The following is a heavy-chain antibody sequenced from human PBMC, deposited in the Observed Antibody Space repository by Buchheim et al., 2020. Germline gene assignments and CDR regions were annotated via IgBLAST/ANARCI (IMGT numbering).Heavy chain of an antibody. J-gene: IGHJ1*01. V-gene: IGHV4-34*01. Sequence: QVQLQQWGAGLLKPSETLSLTCAVYGGSFSGYYWNWIRQPPGKGLEWIGEINHSGSTNYNPSLKSRVTISVDTSKNQFSLKLSSVTAADTAVYYCARTYGGKVGYFQHWGQGTL. CDR2: INHSGST. CDR3: ARTYGGKVGYFQH. D-gene: IGHD4-23*01. CDR1: GGSFSGYY.